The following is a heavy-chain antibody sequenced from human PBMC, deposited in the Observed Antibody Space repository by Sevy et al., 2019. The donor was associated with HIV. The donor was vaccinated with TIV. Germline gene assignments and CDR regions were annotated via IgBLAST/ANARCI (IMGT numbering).Heavy chain of an antibody. CDR3: ARDRGNYRIFDY. V-gene: IGHV4-61*01. CDR1: GGSVSSGSYY. CDR2: INYSGST. D-gene: IGHD1-7*01. Sequence: SETLSLTCTVSGGSVSSGSYYWSWIRQPPGKGLEWIGYINYSGSTNYNPSLKSRVTISVDTSKNQFSLKLSSVTAADTAVYYCARDRGNYRIFDYWGQGTLVTVSS. J-gene: IGHJ4*02.